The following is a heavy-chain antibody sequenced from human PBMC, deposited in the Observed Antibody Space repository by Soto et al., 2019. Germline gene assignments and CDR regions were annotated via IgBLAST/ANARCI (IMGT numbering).Heavy chain of an antibody. D-gene: IGHD6-19*01. V-gene: IGHV4-31*03. Sequence: PSETLSLTCTVSGGSISSGGYYWSWIRQHPGKGLEWIGYIYYSGSTYYNPSLKSRVTISVDTSKNQFSLKLSSVTAADTAVYYCARVRAEYPQPVAPFDYWGQGTLVTV. CDR1: GGSISSGGYY. CDR2: IYYSGST. CDR3: ARVRAEYPQPVAPFDY. J-gene: IGHJ4*02.